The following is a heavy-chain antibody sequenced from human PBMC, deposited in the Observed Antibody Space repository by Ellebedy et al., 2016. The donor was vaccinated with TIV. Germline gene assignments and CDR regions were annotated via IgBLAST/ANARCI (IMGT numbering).Heavy chain of an antibody. Sequence: PGGSLRLSCTVSGLTFSSYPIHWVRLAPGKGLEWVTLISYDGTTKYNADSVRGRFTISRDISKNTVYLQMNNLGGDDTALYYYATSAVGHSHGYYFDYWGQGTLVTVSA. V-gene: IGHV3-30-3*01. CDR1: GLTFSSYP. D-gene: IGHD3-22*01. CDR3: ATSAVGHSHGYYFDY. J-gene: IGHJ4*02. CDR2: ISYDGTTK.